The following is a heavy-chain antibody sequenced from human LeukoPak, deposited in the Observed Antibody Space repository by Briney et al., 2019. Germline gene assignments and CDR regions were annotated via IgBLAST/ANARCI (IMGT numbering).Heavy chain of an antibody. CDR1: GCSISSGDYY. CDR3: ARGGYIVVVPAAFDY. J-gene: IGHJ4*02. Sequence: SETLSLTCTVSGCSISSGDYYWSWIRQPPGKGLEWIGYIYYSGSTYYNPSLKSRVTISVDTSKNQFSLKLSSVTAADTAVYYCARGGYIVVVPAAFDYWGQGTLVTVSS. V-gene: IGHV4-30-4*01. D-gene: IGHD2-2*01. CDR2: IYYSGST.